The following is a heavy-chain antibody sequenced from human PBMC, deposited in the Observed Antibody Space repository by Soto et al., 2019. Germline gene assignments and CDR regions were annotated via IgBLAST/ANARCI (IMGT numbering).Heavy chain of an antibody. Sequence: QVQLVQSGAEVKKPGSSVKVSCKASGGTFSSYAISWVRQAPGQGLEWMGGIIPIFGTANYAQKFQGRVTITADKSTSTADMELSSLRSDDTAVYYCARGAPPSSTSLWMQNYDYYYGMDVWGQGTTVTVS. CDR1: GGTFSSYA. J-gene: IGHJ6*02. CDR3: ARGAPPSSTSLWMQNYDYYYGMDV. D-gene: IGHD2-2*01. CDR2: IIPIFGTA. V-gene: IGHV1-69*06.